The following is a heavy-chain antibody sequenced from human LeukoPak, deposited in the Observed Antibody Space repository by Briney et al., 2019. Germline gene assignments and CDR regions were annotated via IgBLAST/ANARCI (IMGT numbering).Heavy chain of an antibody. CDR3: ARALHGPYDILTGYYTEAFDI. V-gene: IGHV5-51*01. J-gene: IGHJ3*02. Sequence: GESLQIPSQGSGYSFTSYWIGWVRRMPGKGREGMGSIYPGDSDARYSPSFQGQVTISADKSISTAYLQWSSLKASDTAMYYCARALHGPYDILTGYYTEAFDIWGQGTMVTISS. CDR1: GYSFTSYW. CDR2: IYPGDSDA. D-gene: IGHD3-9*01.